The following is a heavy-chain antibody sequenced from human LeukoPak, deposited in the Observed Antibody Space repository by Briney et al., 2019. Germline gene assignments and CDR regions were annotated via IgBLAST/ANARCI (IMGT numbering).Heavy chain of an antibody. CDR2: INPNSGDP. D-gene: IGHD2-8*01. CDR3: ARSARHCNNGVCFTDYYIDL. V-gene: IGHV1-2*06. J-gene: IGHJ6*03. CDR1: GYIFTGYY. Sequence: ASVKVSCKASGYIFTGYYMHWVRQAPGQGLEWMGRINPNSGDPNYPQKFQGRVTMTRDTSISTAYMEMSSLTSDDTAVYYCARSARHCNNGVCFTDYYIDLWGKGTTVIVSS.